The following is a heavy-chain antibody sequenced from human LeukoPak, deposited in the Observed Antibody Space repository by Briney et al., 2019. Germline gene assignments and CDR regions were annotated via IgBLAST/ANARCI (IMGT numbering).Heavy chain of an antibody. CDR1: GFTVSSNY. Sequence: GGSLRLSCAASGFTVSSNYMSWVRQAPGKGLEWVSVIYSGGSTYYADSVKGRFTISRDNSKNTLFLQMNSLRAEDTAVYYCARLRDSVIVEPWGQGTLVTVSS. CDR3: ARLRDSVIVEP. J-gene: IGHJ5*02. CDR2: IYSGGST. D-gene: IGHD2/OR15-2a*01. V-gene: IGHV3-66*04.